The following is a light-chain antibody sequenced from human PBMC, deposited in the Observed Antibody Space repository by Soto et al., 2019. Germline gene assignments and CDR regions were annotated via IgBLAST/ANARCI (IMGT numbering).Light chain of an antibody. CDR1: SSDVGGYNY. V-gene: IGLV2-14*03. J-gene: IGLJ2*01. Sequence: QSVLTQPASVFGSPGQSITISCTGTSSDVGGYNYVSWYQHHPGKAPKLMIYDVSNRPSGVSNRFSGSKSGNTASLTVSGLHAEDEADYYCSSYTSSSTLVVFGGGTKLTVL. CDR3: SSYTSSSTLVV. CDR2: DVS.